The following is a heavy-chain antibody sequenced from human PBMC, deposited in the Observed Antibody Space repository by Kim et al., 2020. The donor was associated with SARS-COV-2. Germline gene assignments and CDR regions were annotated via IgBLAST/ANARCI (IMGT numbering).Heavy chain of an antibody. CDR3: AKYVTKIPVAGFDY. J-gene: IGHJ4*02. Sequence: ADSVNRRFTITRDNSKNALFLQMNRLRAEETAIYYCAKYVTKIPVAGFDYWGQGTLVTVSS. D-gene: IGHD6-19*01. V-gene: IGHV3-23*01.